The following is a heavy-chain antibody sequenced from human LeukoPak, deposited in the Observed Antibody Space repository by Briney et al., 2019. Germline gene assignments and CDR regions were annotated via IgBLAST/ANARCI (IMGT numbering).Heavy chain of an antibody. V-gene: IGHV3-23*01. J-gene: IGHJ4*02. CDR1: GFTFSSYA. CDR2: ISGSGGGT. D-gene: IGHD3-10*01. Sequence: GGSLRLSCAASGFTFSSYAMSWVRQAPGKGLEWVSAISGSGGGTYYADSVKGRFTISRDNSKDALFLQLNSLRAEDTAVYYCAKRGAGYYFDYWGQGTLVTVSS. CDR3: AKRGAGYYFDY.